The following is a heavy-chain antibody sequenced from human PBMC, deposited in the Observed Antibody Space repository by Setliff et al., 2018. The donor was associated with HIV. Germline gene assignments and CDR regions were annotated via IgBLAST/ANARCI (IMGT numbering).Heavy chain of an antibody. J-gene: IGHJ4*02. Sequence: GGSLRLSCAASGFTFSSYWMSWVRQAPGKGLEWVANIKYDGSEKYYVDSVKGRFTISRDNAKNSLHLQMNSLRAEDTSMYYCARSPIRMRYFDYWGQGALVTVSS. V-gene: IGHV3-7*01. CDR3: ARSPIRMRYFDY. D-gene: IGHD2-8*01. CDR2: IKYDGSEK. CDR1: GFTFSSYW.